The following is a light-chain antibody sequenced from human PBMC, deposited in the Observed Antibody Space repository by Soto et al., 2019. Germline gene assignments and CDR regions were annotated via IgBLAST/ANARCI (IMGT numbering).Light chain of an antibody. J-gene: IGLJ2*01. CDR1: ALPKKY. CDR2: KDS. CDR3: LSADSSGV. Sequence: SYELTQPPSVSVSLGQMARITCSGEALPKKYAYWYQQKPGQFPVLVIYKDSERPSGIPERFSGSSSGTIVTLTISGVQAEDEADYYCLSADSSGVFGGGTKVTVL. V-gene: IGLV3-16*01.